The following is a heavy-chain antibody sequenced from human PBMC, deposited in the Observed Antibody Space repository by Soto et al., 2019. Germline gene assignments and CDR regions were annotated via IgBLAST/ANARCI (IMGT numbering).Heavy chain of an antibody. CDR1: GGSISSGGYY. Sequence: SETLSLTCTVSGGSISSGGYYWSWIRQHPGKGLEWIGYIYYSGSTYYNPSLKSRVTISIDTSKNQFSLKLSSVTAADTAVYYCARDSPPGYCSGGSCYFAFDIWGQGTMVTVS. CDR2: IYYSGST. V-gene: IGHV4-31*03. CDR3: ARDSPPGYCSGGSCYFAFDI. J-gene: IGHJ3*02. D-gene: IGHD2-15*01.